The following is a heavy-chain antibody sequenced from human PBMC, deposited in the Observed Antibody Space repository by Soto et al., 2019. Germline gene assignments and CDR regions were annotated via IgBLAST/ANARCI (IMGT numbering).Heavy chain of an antibody. V-gene: IGHV1-69*01. CDR2: IIPLFGTT. Sequence: QVQLVQSGAEVKKPGSSVKVSCKASEGTFSNYAISWVLQAPGQGLEWMGGIIPLFGTTNYAQKFQGRVTITEDEPTTTADMELISLASEDTAVYFCARDHSIYGDYAVKGLRDWGRGGLVTVSS. J-gene: IGHJ4*02. CDR3: ARDHSIYGDYAVKGLRD. D-gene: IGHD4-17*01. CDR1: EGTFSNYA.